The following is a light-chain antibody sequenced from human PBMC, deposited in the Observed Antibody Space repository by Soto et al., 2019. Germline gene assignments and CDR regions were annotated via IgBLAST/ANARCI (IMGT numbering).Light chain of an antibody. Sequence: QSVLTQPPSVSAAPGQKVTISCSGSSSNIGNNYVSWYQQLPGTAPKLLIYENNKRPSGIPDRFSGSKSGTSATLGITGLQTGEEADYYCGTWDSSLSALFGGGTKLTVL. CDR1: SSNIGNNY. J-gene: IGLJ2*01. CDR3: GTWDSSLSAL. V-gene: IGLV1-51*02. CDR2: ENN.